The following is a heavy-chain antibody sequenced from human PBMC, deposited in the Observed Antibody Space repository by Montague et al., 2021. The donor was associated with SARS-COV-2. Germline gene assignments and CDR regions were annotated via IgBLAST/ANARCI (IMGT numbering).Heavy chain of an antibody. D-gene: IGHD5-24*01. Sequence: SETLSLTCTVSGGSISSSSYYWGRIRQPTGQGLAWIGSLYYSGSTYYTPYIKSRVTISVDTSKNQLSLKLSSVSAADTAVYYCAREGTPLEVATIDYYGMDVWGQGTTVTVSS. CDR2: LYYSGST. J-gene: IGHJ6*02. V-gene: IGHV4-39*07. CDR1: GGSISSSSYY. CDR3: AREGTPLEVATIDYYGMDV.